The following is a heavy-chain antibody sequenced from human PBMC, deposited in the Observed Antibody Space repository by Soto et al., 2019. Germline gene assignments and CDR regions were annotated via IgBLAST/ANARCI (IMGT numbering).Heavy chain of an antibody. CDR2: INPNSGNI. CDR1: GNTFTSYD. D-gene: IGHD3-10*01. V-gene: IGHV1-8*01. Sequence: QVQLVQSGAEVKKPGASVKVSCKASGNTFTSYDINWVRQATGHGLEWMGWINPNSGNIGYAQKFQGRVTMTRDTAIRTAYMEVGRLRSDDTAVYYCASDLASGSYYLLDYWGQGTLVTVSS. CDR3: ASDLASGSYYLLDY. J-gene: IGHJ4*02.